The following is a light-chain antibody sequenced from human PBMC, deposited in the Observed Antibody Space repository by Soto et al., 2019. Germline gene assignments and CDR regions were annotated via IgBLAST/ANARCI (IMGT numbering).Light chain of an antibody. CDR2: MGF. V-gene: IGKV2-28*01. CDR3: MQALESPPT. J-gene: IGKJ4*01. CDR1: QSLLNRNGQNC. Sequence: DIVMTQSPLSLPVTPGEPASISCRSSQSLLNRNGQNCLDWYLQKPGQSPQLLIHMGFIRASGVPDRFSGSASGTYYTLTISRVEAEDVGVYYCMQALESPPTFGGGTNVEIK.